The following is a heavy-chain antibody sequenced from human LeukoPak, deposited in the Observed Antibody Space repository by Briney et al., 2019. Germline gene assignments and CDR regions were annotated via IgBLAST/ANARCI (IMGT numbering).Heavy chain of an antibody. CDR1: GGSISSGDYY. D-gene: IGHD2-2*01. CDR3: ARGGRYQLLETDY. Sequence: SVTLSLTCTVSGGSISSGDYYWSWIREPPGKGLEWIGYIYYSGSTYYNPSLKSRVTISVDTSKNQFSLKLSSVTAADTAVYYCARGGRYQLLETDYWGQGTLVTVSS. J-gene: IGHJ4*02. CDR2: IYYSGST. V-gene: IGHV4-30-4*08.